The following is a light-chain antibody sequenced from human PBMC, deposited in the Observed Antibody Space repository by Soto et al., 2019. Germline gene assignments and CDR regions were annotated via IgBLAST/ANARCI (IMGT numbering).Light chain of an antibody. CDR2: AAS. CDR1: QSISNH. CDR3: QQSYGTPWT. V-gene: IGKV1-39*01. Sequence: DIQMTQSPSSLSASVRDRITITCRASQSISNHLNWYQQKPGKGPNLLIYAASSLQRGVPSRFSGSGSGRDFVLTIISLQPEDSATYYCQQSYGTPWTFGQGTKVEIK. J-gene: IGKJ1*01.